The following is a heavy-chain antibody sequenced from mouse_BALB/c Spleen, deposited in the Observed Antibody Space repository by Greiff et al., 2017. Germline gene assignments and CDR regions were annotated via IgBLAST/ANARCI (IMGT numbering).Heavy chain of an antibody. Sequence: QVQLQQPGAELVKPGASVKLSCKASGYTFTSYYMYWVKQRPGQGLEWIGGINPSNGGTNFNEKFKSKATLTVDKSSSTAYMQLSSLTSEDSAVYYCTRKAYYYGSSPYAMDYWGQGTSVTVSS. V-gene: IGHV1S81*02. CDR1: GYTFTSYY. D-gene: IGHD1-1*01. CDR2: INPSNGGT. J-gene: IGHJ4*01. CDR3: TRKAYYYGSSPYAMDY.